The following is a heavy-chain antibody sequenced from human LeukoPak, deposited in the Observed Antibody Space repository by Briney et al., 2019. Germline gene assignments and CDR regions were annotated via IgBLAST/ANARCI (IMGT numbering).Heavy chain of an antibody. Sequence: SETLSLTCTVSGGSISGYYWNWIRQPPGKGLEWIGYIHYCGRTNYNPSLRSRVTMSVDTSKNQFSLNLSSVTTADTAVYYCATDNSYGSGSYYTWGQGTLVTVSS. CDR1: GGSISGYY. V-gene: IGHV4-59*01. J-gene: IGHJ4*02. CDR3: ATDNSYGSGSYYT. D-gene: IGHD3-10*01. CDR2: IHYCGRT.